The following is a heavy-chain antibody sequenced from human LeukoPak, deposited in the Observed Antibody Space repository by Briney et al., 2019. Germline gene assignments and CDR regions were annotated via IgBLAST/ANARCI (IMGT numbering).Heavy chain of an antibody. Sequence: GGSLRLSCAASGFTFSSYAMSWVRQAPGKGLEWVSAISGSGGSTYYADSVKGRFTISRDNSKNTLYLQMNSLRAEDTAVYYCVRDLILVWTPGDDFDHWGQGTLVTVSS. J-gene: IGHJ4*02. D-gene: IGHD3-16*01. CDR2: ISGSGGST. V-gene: IGHV3-23*01. CDR1: GFTFSSYA. CDR3: VRDLILVWTPGDDFDH.